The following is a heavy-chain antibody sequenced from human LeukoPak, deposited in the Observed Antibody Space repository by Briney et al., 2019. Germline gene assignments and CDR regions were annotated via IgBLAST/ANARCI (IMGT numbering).Heavy chain of an antibody. V-gene: IGHV4-4*07. CDR1: GGSISSYY. Sequence: PSETLSLTCTVSGGSISSYYWSWIRQPAGKGLEWIGRIYARGSTNYNPSLKSRVTMSVDTSKNQFSLKLSSVTAADTAVYYCARDSLELPNYYYGMDVWGQGTTVTVSS. J-gene: IGHJ6*02. CDR2: IYARGST. CDR3: ARDSLELPNYYYGMDV. D-gene: IGHD1-26*01.